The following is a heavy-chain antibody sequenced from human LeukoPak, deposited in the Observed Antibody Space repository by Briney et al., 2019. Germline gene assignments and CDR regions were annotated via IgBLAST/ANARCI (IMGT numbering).Heavy chain of an antibody. CDR3: ASSIAAAGNNDY. D-gene: IGHD6-13*01. CDR2: IYYSGST. J-gene: IGHJ4*02. CDR1: GGSISSGGYY. Sequence: SETLSLTCTVSGGSISSGGYYWSWIRQHPGKGLEWIGYIYYSGSTYYNPSLKSRVTISVDTSKNQFSLKLSSVTAADTAVYYCASSIAAAGNNDYWGQGTLVTVSS. V-gene: IGHV4-31*03.